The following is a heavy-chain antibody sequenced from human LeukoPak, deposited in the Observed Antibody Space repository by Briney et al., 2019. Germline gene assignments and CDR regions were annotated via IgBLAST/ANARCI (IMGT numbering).Heavy chain of an antibody. V-gene: IGHV3-7*01. CDR3: ARVGYKVTTPEIDY. Sequence: GGSLRLSXAASGFTFSSYWMSWVRQAPGKGLEWVANIKQDGSEKYYVDSVKGRFTISRDNAKNSLYLQMNSLRAEDTAVYYCARVGYKVTTPEIDYWGQGTLVTVSS. CDR2: IKQDGSEK. D-gene: IGHD4-17*01. J-gene: IGHJ4*02. CDR1: GFTFSSYW.